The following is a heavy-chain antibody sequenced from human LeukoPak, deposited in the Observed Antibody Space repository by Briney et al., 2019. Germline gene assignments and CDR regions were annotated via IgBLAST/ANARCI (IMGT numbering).Heavy chain of an antibody. V-gene: IGHV4-34*01. CDR2: INHSGKT. D-gene: IGHD3-22*01. CDR1: GGSLSGHH. J-gene: IGHJ6*03. Sequence: SETLSLTCAVYGGSLSGHHWNWIRQTPGKGLEWIGEINHSGKTDYNPSLKSRVTISIDTSKNQFSLNLTSVTAADTALYYWAREAFYDNSGYMTYYFYYYMDVWGKGTTVTVSS. CDR3: AREAFYDNSGYMTYYFYYYMDV.